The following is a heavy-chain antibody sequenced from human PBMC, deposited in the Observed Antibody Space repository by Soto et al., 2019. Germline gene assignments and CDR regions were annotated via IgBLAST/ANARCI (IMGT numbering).Heavy chain of an antibody. CDR3: ARGQFHHVSNYYYALDV. CDR2: FIPMFNRP. Sequence: QVQLVQSGAEVKKPGSSVKVSCKASGGTFSSYAISWVRQAPGQGLEWMGGFIPMFNRPHSARKFQGRVTITAEESTSTADMDLSSLRSEDTAVYYCARGQFHHVSNYYYALDVWGQGTTVTVSS. V-gene: IGHV1-69*01. CDR1: GGTFSSYA. J-gene: IGHJ6*02.